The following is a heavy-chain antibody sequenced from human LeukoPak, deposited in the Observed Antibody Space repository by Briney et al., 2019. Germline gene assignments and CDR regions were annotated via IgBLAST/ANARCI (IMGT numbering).Heavy chain of an antibody. CDR3: ARRNYYASSWYSDL. D-gene: IGHD3-10*01. CDR1: GGSIRSGDYY. Sequence: PSQTLSLTCTVSGGSIRSGDYYWSWIRQPPGKGLECIGYIYSSGSTYYSPSLKGRIAMSIDTSKNQFSLKLSSVTAADTATYYCARRNYYASSWYSDLWGRGTLVTVSS. V-gene: IGHV4-30-4*08. CDR2: IYSSGST. J-gene: IGHJ2*01.